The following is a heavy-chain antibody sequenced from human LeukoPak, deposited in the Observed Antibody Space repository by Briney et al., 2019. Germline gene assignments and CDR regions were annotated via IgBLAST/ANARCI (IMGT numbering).Heavy chain of an antibody. Sequence: GGSLRLSCAASGFTFSDYYMSWIRQAPGKGLEWVSYISSSGSAIYYADSVKGRFTISRDNAKNSLYLQMNSLRAEDTAVYYCARGRRDGYNLEYFDNWGQGTLVTVSS. CDR2: ISSSGSAI. D-gene: IGHD5-24*01. V-gene: IGHV3-11*01. CDR3: ARGRRDGYNLEYFDN. CDR1: GFTFSDYY. J-gene: IGHJ4*02.